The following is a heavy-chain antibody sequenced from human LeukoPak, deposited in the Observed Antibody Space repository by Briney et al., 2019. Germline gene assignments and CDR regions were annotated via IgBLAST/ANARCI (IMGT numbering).Heavy chain of an antibody. CDR3: ARHWTGTKSFDY. V-gene: IGHV3-23*01. CDR1: GFSFSSYA. Sequence: GESLRLSCAASGFSFSSYAINWVRQAPGKGLEWVSAISGSGGSTYYADSVKGRFTISRDFSKNTLYLQMNNLRVEDTAVYYCARHWTGTKSFDYWGQGTLVTVSS. CDR2: ISGSGGST. J-gene: IGHJ4*02. D-gene: IGHD1-14*01.